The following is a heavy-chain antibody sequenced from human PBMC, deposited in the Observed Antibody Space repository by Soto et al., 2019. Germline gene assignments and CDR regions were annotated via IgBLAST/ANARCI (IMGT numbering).Heavy chain of an antibody. CDR3: ARVRDWFDP. V-gene: IGHV4-31*03. Sequence: PSETLSLTCTVSGGSIRSGGYNWSWIRQLPGKGLEWIGYIFHTGNTYYNPSLKSRVTISVDTSKNQFSLRLTSVTAADTAVYYCARVRDWFDPWGQGTLVTVSS. CDR2: IFHTGNT. D-gene: IGHD3-3*01. J-gene: IGHJ5*02. CDR1: GGSIRSGGYN.